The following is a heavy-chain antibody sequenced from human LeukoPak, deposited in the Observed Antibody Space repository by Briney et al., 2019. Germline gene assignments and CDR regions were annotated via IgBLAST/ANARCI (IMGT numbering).Heavy chain of an antibody. CDR1: GFTFSSYS. D-gene: IGHD6-19*01. V-gene: IGHV3-21*04. Sequence: GGSLRPSCAASGFTFSSYSMNWVRQAPGKGLEWVSSISSSSSYIYYADSVKGRFTISRDNSKNTLSLQMHTLRAEDTAVYFCAKDFGSAWSRPFYWGQGTLVTVSS. J-gene: IGHJ4*02. CDR3: AKDFGSAWSRPFY. CDR2: ISSSSSYI.